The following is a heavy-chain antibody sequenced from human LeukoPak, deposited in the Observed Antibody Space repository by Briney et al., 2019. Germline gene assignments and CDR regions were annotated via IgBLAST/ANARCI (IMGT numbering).Heavy chain of an antibody. CDR2: IYSTGGT. J-gene: IGHJ3*02. Sequence: PSETLSLTCTISGGSMSNYYWSWIRQPPGRGLEWIGYIYSTGGTEYSPSLKSRVTISVDTSKKQFSLKLTSVTAADTALYFCAREYNYASPNGFDIWGHGTMVTFSS. CDR3: AREYNYASPNGFDI. D-gene: IGHD1-1*01. CDR1: GGSMSNYY. V-gene: IGHV4-59*01.